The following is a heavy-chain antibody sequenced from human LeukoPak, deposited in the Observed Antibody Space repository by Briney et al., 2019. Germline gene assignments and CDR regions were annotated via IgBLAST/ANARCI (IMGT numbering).Heavy chain of an antibody. D-gene: IGHD2-8*02. J-gene: IGHJ4*02. V-gene: IGHV3-23*01. CDR1: GFTFSNYG. CDR2: TTGSGTSA. CDR3: VVIVLG. Sequence: GGSLRLSCVASGFTFSNYGMHWVRQAPGKGLEWVSGTTGSGTSAFYADSVKGRFTISRDNAKNMLYLQMNSLRAEDTAIYYCVVIVLGWGQGTLVTVSS.